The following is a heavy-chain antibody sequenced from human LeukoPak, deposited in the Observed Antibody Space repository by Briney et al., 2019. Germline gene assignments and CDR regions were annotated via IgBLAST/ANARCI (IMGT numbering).Heavy chain of an antibody. Sequence: SETLSLTCTVSGGSISSYFWSWIRQPPGKGLDWIGYIYFSGSTNYNPSLKSRVTISVDTSKNQFSLNLRSVTAADTAVYYCAREAVAGTGDNWFDPWGQGTLVTVSS. CDR1: GGSISSYF. D-gene: IGHD6-19*01. V-gene: IGHV4-59*01. CDR3: AREAVAGTGDNWFDP. CDR2: IYFSGST. J-gene: IGHJ5*02.